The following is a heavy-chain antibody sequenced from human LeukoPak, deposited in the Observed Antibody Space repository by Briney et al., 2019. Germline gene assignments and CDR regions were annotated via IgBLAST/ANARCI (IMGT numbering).Heavy chain of an antibody. CDR2: ISSSGTTI. J-gene: IGHJ4*02. Sequence: PGGPLRLSCAAAVFTFSRYEIHGVPQATGKGLEWVSYISSSGTTIYYADSVKGRFTISRDNAKNSLYLQKNSLRAEDTAVYYCARESRDGYKGYFDYWGQGTVVTVSS. CDR1: VFTFSRYE. CDR3: ARESRDGYKGYFDY. V-gene: IGHV3-48*03. D-gene: IGHD5-24*01.